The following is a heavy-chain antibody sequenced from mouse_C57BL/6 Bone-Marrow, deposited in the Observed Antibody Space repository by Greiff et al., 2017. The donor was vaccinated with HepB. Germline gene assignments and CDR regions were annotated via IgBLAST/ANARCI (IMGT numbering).Heavy chain of an antibody. V-gene: IGHV1-7*01. CDR3: ARSITTVVEPFAY. Sequence: QVQLQQSGAELAKPGASVKLSCKASGYTFTSYWMHWVKQRPGQGLEWIGYINPSSGYTKYNQKFKDKATLTADKSSSTAYMQLSSLTYEDSAVYYCARSITTVVEPFAYWGQGTLVTVSA. J-gene: IGHJ3*01. D-gene: IGHD1-1*01. CDR2: INPSSGYT. CDR1: GYTFTSYW.